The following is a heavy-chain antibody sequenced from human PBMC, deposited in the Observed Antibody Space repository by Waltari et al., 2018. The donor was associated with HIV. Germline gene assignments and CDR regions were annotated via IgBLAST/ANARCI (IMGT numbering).Heavy chain of an antibody. V-gene: IGHV4-59*01. J-gene: IGHJ4*02. CDR1: GGSFSNSC. D-gene: IGHD3-3*01. CDR3: ARDRENTYGFYYFDS. CDR2: IYHSGTT. Sequence: QVQLQASGPGLVKPSETLSLTCTVSGGSFSNSCWTWIRQPPGKGLEWIGCIYHSGTTNDNPSLKSRLTISIHTSKNQFSLKLTSVTAADTAVYYCARDRENTYGFYYFDSWGQGTLVTVSS.